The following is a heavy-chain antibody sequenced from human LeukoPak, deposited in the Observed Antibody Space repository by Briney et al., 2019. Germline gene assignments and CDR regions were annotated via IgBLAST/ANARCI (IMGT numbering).Heavy chain of an antibody. CDR1: GGSFSGYY. V-gene: IGHV4-34*01. Sequence: PSETLSLTCAVSGGSFSGYYWSWIRQPPGKGLGWIGEINHSGSTNYNPSLKSRVTISIDTSKNQFSLKLSSVTAADTALYYCARGPPLTYDGSGYYFFDYWGQGTLVTVSS. CDR2: INHSGST. CDR3: ARGPPLTYDGSGYYFFDY. J-gene: IGHJ4*02. D-gene: IGHD3-22*01.